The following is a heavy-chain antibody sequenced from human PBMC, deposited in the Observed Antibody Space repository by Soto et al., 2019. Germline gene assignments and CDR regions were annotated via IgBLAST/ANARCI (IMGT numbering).Heavy chain of an antibody. CDR3: GRYDPWRGAFDI. Sequence: LETLSLTCAVYGGSFSGYYWSWIRQPPGKGLEWIGEINHSGSTNYNPSLKSRVTISVDTSKNPFSLELSCVTAEDTAVYYCGRYDPWRGAFDIWGQGTMVTVSS. CDR2: INHSGST. J-gene: IGHJ3*02. CDR1: GGSFSGYY. D-gene: IGHD1-1*01. V-gene: IGHV4-34*01.